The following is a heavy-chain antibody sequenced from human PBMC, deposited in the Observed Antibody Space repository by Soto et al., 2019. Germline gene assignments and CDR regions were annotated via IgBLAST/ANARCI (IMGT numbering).Heavy chain of an antibody. CDR3: ANKRAHTAMVKV. J-gene: IGHJ4*02. CDR2: VFSSVSA. V-gene: IGHV4-4*07. D-gene: IGHD5-18*01. Sequence: SETLSLTCIVSGVSVRSYTWSWVRQPANKGLEWVGRVFSSVSATYNPSLKSRVSISMDTPENRISLKLSSVTAADTAVYYCANKRAHTAMVKVWGQGTLVTVSS. CDR1: GVSVRSYT.